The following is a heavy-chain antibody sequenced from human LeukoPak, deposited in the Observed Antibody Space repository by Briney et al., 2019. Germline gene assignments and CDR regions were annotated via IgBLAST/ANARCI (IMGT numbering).Heavy chain of an antibody. V-gene: IGHV3-30-3*01. D-gene: IGHD6-13*01. CDR2: ISYDGSNK. CDR3: AKVSTESSSWFDPFYYYYYMDV. J-gene: IGHJ6*03. Sequence: GGSLRLSCAASGFTFSSYAMHWVRQAPGKGLEWVAVISYDGSNKYYADSVKGRFTISRDNSKNTLYLQMNSLRAEDTAVYYCAKVSTESSSWFDPFYYYYYMDVWGKGTTVTVSS. CDR1: GFTFSSYA.